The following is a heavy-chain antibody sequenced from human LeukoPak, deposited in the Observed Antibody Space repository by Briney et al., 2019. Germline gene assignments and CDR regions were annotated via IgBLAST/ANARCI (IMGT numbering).Heavy chain of an antibody. V-gene: IGHV4-4*07. CDR1: GVSISSFY. D-gene: IGHD1-26*01. J-gene: IGHJ4*02. CDR3: ARVTTGSYYSDH. CDR2: IYTRGST. Sequence: SSETLSLTCTVSGVSISSFYWNWIPQPAGKGLEWIGRIYTRGSTNYNPSLKSRVTMSVDTSKNQLSLKLRSVTAADTAVYYCARVTTGSYYSDHWGQGTLVTVSS.